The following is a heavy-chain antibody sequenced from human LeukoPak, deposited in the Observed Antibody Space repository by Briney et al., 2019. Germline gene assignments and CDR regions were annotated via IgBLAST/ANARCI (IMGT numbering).Heavy chain of an antibody. CDR3: ARHKEFPEYYFDY. D-gene: IGHD3-10*01. CDR2: IDPSDSYA. Sequence: GESLKISCKGSGYSFTSYWINWVRQMPGKGLEWMGRIDPSDSYANYSPSFQGHLTISADKSISTAYLQWTSLKASDTAIYYCARHKEFPEYYFDYWGQGTLVTVSS. CDR1: GYSFTSYW. V-gene: IGHV5-10-1*01. J-gene: IGHJ4*02.